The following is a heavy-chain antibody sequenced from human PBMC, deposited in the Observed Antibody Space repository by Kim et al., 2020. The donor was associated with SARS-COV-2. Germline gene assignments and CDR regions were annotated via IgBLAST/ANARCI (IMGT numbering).Heavy chain of an antibody. CDR2: I. J-gene: IGHJ4*02. CDR3: ARADVAVAPNY. V-gene: IGHV3-21*01. D-gene: IGHD6-19*01. Sequence: IYYADSVKGRFTISRDNAKNSLYLQMNSLRAEDTAVYYCARADVAVAPNYWGQGTLVTVSS.